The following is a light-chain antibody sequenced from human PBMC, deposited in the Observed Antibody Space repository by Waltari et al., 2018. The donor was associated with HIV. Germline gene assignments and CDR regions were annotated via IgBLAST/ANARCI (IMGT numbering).Light chain of an antibody. CDR1: SGSIASNY. J-gene: IGLJ2*01. Sequence: FMLTQPHSVSESPGKTVTISCTRSSGSIASNYVQWYQQRPGSAPTTVIYEDNQRPSGVPDRCSGSIDSSSNSASLTIAGLKTEDEADYYGQSYDSSNLVFGGGTKLTVL. V-gene: IGLV6-57*03. CDR2: EDN. CDR3: QSYDSSNLV.